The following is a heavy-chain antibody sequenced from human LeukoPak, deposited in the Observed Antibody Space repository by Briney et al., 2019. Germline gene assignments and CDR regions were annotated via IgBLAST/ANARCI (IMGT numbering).Heavy chain of an antibody. CDR2: INQSGST. D-gene: IGHD1-14*01. CDR1: GGSFSGYY. CDR3: ARFTGWFDP. J-gene: IGHJ5*02. Sequence: TLSLXCGVYGGSFSGYYWTWIRQPPGKGLEWIGEINQSGSTNYNPSLRSRLTIAVDTSKTHFSLELSSVTAADTAVYYCARFTGWFDPWGQGTLVTVSS. V-gene: IGHV4-34*01.